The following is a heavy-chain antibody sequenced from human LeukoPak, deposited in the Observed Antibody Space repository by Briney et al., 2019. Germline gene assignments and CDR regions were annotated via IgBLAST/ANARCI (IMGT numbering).Heavy chain of an antibody. D-gene: IGHD3-10*01. CDR1: GGSISSYY. Sequence: KPSETLSLTCTVSGGSISSYYWSWLRQPPGKGLEWIGYIYYSGSTNYNPSLKSRVTISVDTSKNQFSLKLSSVTAADTAVYYCARVSLVRGAPDYYFDYWGQGTLVTVSS. J-gene: IGHJ4*02. V-gene: IGHV4-59*08. CDR2: IYYSGST. CDR3: ARVSLVRGAPDYYFDY.